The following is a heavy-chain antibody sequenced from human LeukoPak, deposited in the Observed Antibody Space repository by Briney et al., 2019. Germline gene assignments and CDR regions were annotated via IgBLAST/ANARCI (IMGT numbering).Heavy chain of an antibody. Sequence: GGSLRLSCAASGFTFSTYWMSWVRQAPGKGLEWVANIKQDGSEKYYVDSVKGRFTISRDNAKNSLYLQMNSLRAEDTAIYHCATDYNWAYLDYWGQGTLVTVSS. V-gene: IGHV3-7*01. CDR3: ATDYNWAYLDY. CDR2: IKQDGSEK. D-gene: IGHD1-20*01. CDR1: GFTFSTYW. J-gene: IGHJ4*02.